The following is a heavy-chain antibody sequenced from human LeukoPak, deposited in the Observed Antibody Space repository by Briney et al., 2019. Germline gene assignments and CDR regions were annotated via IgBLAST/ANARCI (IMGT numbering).Heavy chain of an antibody. CDR1: GFTFSGYY. V-gene: IGHV3-11*03. J-gene: IGHJ4*02. CDR3: ARISGSYVFDY. CDR2: ISSSTYT. Sequence: PGGSLRLSCAASGFTFSGYYMSWIRQAPGEGLEWVSYISSSTYTNYVDSVKGRFTISRDNAKNSMYLQMNSLRAEDTAVYYCARISGSYVFDYWGQGTLVTVSS. D-gene: IGHD1-26*01.